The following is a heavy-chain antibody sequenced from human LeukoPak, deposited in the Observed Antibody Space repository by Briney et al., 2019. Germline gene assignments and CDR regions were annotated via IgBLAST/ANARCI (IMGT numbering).Heavy chain of an antibody. Sequence: GGSLRLSCAASGFTFRNYLMNWVRQAPGKGLEWVSFISSTGGTIYYADSVKGRFTVSRDNAKKTLYLQMNSLRAEDTAVYYCARGAVAGANFDYWGLGTLVTVSS. V-gene: IGHV3-48*04. CDR3: ARGAVAGANFDY. CDR2: ISSTGGTI. D-gene: IGHD1-26*01. CDR1: GFTFRNYL. J-gene: IGHJ4*02.